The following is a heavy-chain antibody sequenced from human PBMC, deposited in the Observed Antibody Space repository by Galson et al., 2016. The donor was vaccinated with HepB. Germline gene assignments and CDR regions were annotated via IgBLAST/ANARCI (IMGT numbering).Heavy chain of an antibody. D-gene: IGHD3-3*01. V-gene: IGHV3-11*01. CDR2: ISGRGNVK. Sequence: SLRLSCAASGFTFSDSFNDAYMSWIRQAPGKRLELVSDISGRGNVKNYADPVKGPFAVSRDNVKNSLYLEMTDLRAEDTAVYFCARSTESYYDVWRGLPQGLRMDVWGQGTTVTVSS. CDR1: GFTFSDSF. J-gene: IGHJ6*02. CDR3: ARSTESYYDVWRGLPQGLRMDV.